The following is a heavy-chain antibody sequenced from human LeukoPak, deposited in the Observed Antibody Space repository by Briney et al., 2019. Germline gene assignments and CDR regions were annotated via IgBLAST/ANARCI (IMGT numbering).Heavy chain of an antibody. D-gene: IGHD1-26*01. CDR3: ARDYKVLKGFVPREVGATGGWFDP. V-gene: IGHV1-8*01. CDR1: GYTFTTYD. Sequence: ASVKVSCKASGYTFTTYDINWVRQAAGQGLEWMGWMNSNSGNTGYAQKFQGRVTMTTDTSTSTAYMELRSLRSDDTAVYYCARDYKVLKGFVPREVGATGGWFDPWGQGTLVTVSS. CDR2: MNSNSGNT. J-gene: IGHJ5*02.